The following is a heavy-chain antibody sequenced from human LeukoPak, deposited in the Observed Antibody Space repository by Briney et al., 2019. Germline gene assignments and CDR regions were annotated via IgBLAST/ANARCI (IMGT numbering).Heavy chain of an antibody. Sequence: ASVKVSCKASGYTFTSYGINWLRQAPRQGLEWMGRSSLNNVNKNYIERLQGRVTMTTDTSTSTAHMELRSLRPDDTAVYYCARDQSPLNGGYSEGEVFDCWGQGTLVTVSS. V-gene: IGHV1-18*01. D-gene: IGHD5-12*01. CDR3: ARDQSPLNGGYSEGEVFDC. CDR1: GYTFTSYG. J-gene: IGHJ4*02. CDR2: SSLNNVNK.